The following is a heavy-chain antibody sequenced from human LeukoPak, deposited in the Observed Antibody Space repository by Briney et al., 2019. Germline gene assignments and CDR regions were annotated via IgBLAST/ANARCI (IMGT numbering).Heavy chain of an antibody. J-gene: IGHJ4*02. V-gene: IGHV3-53*05. CDR3: AREGYSSGWYQYYFDY. Sequence: GGSLRLSCAASGITVSDNYLSWVRQAPGKGLEWVSFIYTGGSGGATYYADSVKGRFTISRDNSKNTLYLQMNSLRAEDTAVYYCAREGYSSGWYQYYFDYWGQGTLVTVSS. D-gene: IGHD6-19*01. CDR1: GITVSDNY. CDR2: IYTGGSGGAT.